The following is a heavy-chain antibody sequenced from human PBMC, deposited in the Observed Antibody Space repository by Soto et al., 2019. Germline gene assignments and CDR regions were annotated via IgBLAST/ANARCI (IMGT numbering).Heavy chain of an antibody. CDR3: ARILIIGTTRGSYFDY. D-gene: IGHD1-20*01. CDR1: GGSFSGYY. CDR2: INHSGST. J-gene: IGHJ4*02. V-gene: IGHV4-34*01. Sequence: SETLSLTCAVYGGSFSGYYWTWIRQPPGKGLEWIGEINHSGSTNYNPSLKSRVTISVDTSKNQFSLKLSSVTAADTAVYYCARILIIGTTRGSYFDYWGQGTLVTVSS.